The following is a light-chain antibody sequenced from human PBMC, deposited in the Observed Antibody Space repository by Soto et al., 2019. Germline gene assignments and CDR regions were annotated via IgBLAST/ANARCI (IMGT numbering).Light chain of an antibody. J-gene: IGKJ2*01. Sequence: DIQMTQSPSTLSASVGARVTITCRASQSVTGWLAWYQQKPGEAPKLLIYDASTLASGVPSRFSGSGSVTQFTLTISSLQPDDSATSYCQQYHSYSPYTFGQGTKLEIK. V-gene: IGKV1-5*01. CDR3: QQYHSYSPYT. CDR1: QSVTGW. CDR2: DAS.